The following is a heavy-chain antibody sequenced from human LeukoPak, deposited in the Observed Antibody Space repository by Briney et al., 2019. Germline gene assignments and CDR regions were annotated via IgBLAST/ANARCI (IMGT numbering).Heavy chain of an antibody. D-gene: IGHD2-21*02. J-gene: IGHJ4*02. CDR3: ARHAYCGGDCADHFDY. CDR2: INHSGST. Sequence: SETLSLTCAVYGGSFSGDYWSWIRQPPGKGLEWIGEINHSGSTNYNPSLKSRVTISVDTSKNQFSLKLSSVTAADTAVYYCARHAYCGGDCADHFDYWGQGTLVTVSS. CDR1: GGSFSGDY. V-gene: IGHV4-34*01.